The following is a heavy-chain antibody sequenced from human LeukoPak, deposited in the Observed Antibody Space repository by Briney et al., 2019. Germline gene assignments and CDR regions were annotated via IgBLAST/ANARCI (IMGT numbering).Heavy chain of an antibody. CDR3: ARGGMVRGVQFDY. V-gene: IGHV4-30-2*01. D-gene: IGHD3-10*01. CDR2: IYHSGST. J-gene: IGHJ4*02. Sequence: SQTLSLTCAVSGGSISSGGYSWSWIRQPPGKGLEWIGYIYHSGSTYYNPSLKSQVTISVDRSKNQFSLKLSSVTAADTAVYYCARGGMVRGVQFDYWGQGTLVTVSS. CDR1: GGSISSGGYS.